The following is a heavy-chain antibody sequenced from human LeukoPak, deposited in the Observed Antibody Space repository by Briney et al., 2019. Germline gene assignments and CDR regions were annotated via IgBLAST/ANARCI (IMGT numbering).Heavy chain of an antibody. J-gene: IGHJ5*02. D-gene: IGHD3-10*01. V-gene: IGHV4-39*07. CDR3: ARDRRVGYYYGSGNWFDP. CDR1: GGSISSSSYY. Sequence: PSETLSLTCTVSGGSISSSSYYWGWIRQPPGKGLEWIGSIYYSGSTYYNPSLKSRVTISVDTSKNQFSLKLSSVTAADTAVYYCARDRRVGYYYGSGNWFDPWGQGTLVTVSS. CDR2: IYYSGST.